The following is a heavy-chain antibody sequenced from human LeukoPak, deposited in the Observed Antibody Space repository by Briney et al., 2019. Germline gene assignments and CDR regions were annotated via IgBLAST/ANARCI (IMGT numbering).Heavy chain of an antibody. J-gene: IGHJ4*02. D-gene: IGHD3-10*01. Sequence: GASVKVSCKISRFGLSVLSIHWMRQAPGKGLEWVGGIRPETGEPIFAQKFRGRVTITEDTFTDTGYLELRGLTSEDTAVYYCSTDSERSYFYFDFWGQGTLVTVSS. CDR3: STDSERSYFYFDF. CDR2: IRPETGEP. V-gene: IGHV1-24*01. CDR1: RFGLSVLS.